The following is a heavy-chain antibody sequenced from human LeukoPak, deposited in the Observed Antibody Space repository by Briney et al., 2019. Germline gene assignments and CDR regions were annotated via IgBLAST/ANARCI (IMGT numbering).Heavy chain of an antibody. CDR3: ARFITADAFDI. D-gene: IGHD3-10*01. J-gene: IGHJ3*02. V-gene: IGHV1-2*02. Sequence: SVKVSCKASGYTFTDYYMHWVRQAPGQGLEWMGWINPNSGGTNYAQKFQDRVTMTRDTSISTAYMELSRLRSDDTAVYYCARFITADAFDIWGQGTMVTVSS. CDR2: INPNSGGT. CDR1: GYTFTDYY.